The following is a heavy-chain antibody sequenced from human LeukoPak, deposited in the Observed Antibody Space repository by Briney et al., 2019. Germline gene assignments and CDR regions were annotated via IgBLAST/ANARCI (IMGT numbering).Heavy chain of an antibody. CDR3: ARGQGTVTTH. CDR1: GGSFSGYY. V-gene: IGHV4-34*01. CDR2: INHSGSA. J-gene: IGHJ4*02. D-gene: IGHD4-17*01. Sequence: SETLSLTCAVSGGSFSGYYWTWIRQPPGKGLEWIGEINHSGSANYNPSLMSRVTIPLDTSKNHFSLNLSSVTAADMAVYYCARGQGTVTTHWGQGTLVTVSS.